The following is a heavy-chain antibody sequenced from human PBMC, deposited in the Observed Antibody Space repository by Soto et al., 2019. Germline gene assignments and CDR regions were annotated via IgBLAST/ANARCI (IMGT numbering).Heavy chain of an antibody. D-gene: IGHD3-10*01. CDR3: AREWRGFGSSYYFDY. CDR1: GGSISSYY. V-gene: IGHV4-59*01. CDR2: IYYSGST. J-gene: IGHJ4*02. Sequence: RSLTCTVSGGSISSYYWSWIRQPPGKGLEWIGYIYYSGSTNYNPSLKSRVTISVDTSKNQFSLKLSSVTAADTAVYYCAREWRGFGSSYYFDYWGQGTLVTVSS.